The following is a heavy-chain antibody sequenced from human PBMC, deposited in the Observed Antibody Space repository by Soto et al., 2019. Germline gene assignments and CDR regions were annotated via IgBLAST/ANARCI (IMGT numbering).Heavy chain of an antibody. D-gene: IGHD6-13*01. V-gene: IGHV1-18*01. CDR3: AIGLAAVCFRGPTEYFQH. Sequence: ASVKVSCKASGYTFTSYGINWVRQAPGQGIEWMGWISAYNGNTNYAQKLQGRVTMTTDTSTSTAYMELRSLRSDDTAVYYCAIGLAAVCFRGPTEYFQHSGQGTLVTVSS. CDR1: GYTFTSYG. CDR2: ISAYNGNT. J-gene: IGHJ1*01.